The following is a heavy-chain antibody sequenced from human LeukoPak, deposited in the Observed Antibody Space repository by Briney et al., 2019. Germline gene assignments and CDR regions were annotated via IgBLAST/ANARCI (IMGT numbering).Heavy chain of an antibody. CDR2: INPNSGGT. CDR1: GYTFTGYY. V-gene: IGHV1-2*04. J-gene: IGHJ6*02. D-gene: IGHD3-22*01. CDR3: ARGRTHYYDSSGYIKGTGYYGMDV. Sequence: ASVKVSCKASGYTFTGYYMHWVRQAPGQGLEWMGWINPNSGGTNYAQKFQGWVTMTRDTSISTAYMELSRLRSDDTAVYYCARGRTHYYDSSGYIKGTGYYGMDVWGQGTTVTVSS.